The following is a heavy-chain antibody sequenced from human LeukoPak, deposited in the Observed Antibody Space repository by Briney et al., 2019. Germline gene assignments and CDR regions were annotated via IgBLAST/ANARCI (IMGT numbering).Heavy chain of an antibody. D-gene: IGHD2-2*01. Sequence: SLRLSCAASGFNFGDYAMHWVRQGPGKGLEWVSGISWNSGNTGYADSVKGRFTISRDNARKSLYLQMNSLRAEDTALYYCAKAAQYASRGRWWFDPWGQGTLVTVSS. V-gene: IGHV3-9*01. J-gene: IGHJ5*02. CDR2: ISWNSGNT. CDR1: GFNFGDYA. CDR3: AKAAQYASRGRWWFDP.